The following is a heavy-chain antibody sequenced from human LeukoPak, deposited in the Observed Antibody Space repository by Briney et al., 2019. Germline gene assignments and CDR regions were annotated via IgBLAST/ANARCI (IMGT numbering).Heavy chain of an antibody. CDR2: IYYTGNN. CDR3: ARVGHLAAAGTYDY. CDR1: GGSISSCY. Sequence: PSETLSLTCTVSGGSISSCYWSWIRQPPGKGLEWMGNIYYTGNNNYSPALKSRISTSVDTSKNQFSLRLSSVTAADTAVYYCARVGHLAAAGTYDYWGQGTLVTVSS. D-gene: IGHD6-13*01. V-gene: IGHV4-59*08. J-gene: IGHJ4*02.